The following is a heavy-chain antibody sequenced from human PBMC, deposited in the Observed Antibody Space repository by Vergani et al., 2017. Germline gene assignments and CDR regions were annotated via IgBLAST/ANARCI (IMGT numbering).Heavy chain of an antibody. CDR3: ARPRVEGDYYYGMDV. CDR1: GGSISSSSYY. J-gene: IGHJ6*02. Sequence: QLQLQESGPGLVKPSETLSLTCTVSGGSISSSSYYWGWIRQPPGKGLEWIGRIYYSGSTYYNPSLKSRVTISVDTSKNQFSLKLSSVTAADTAVYYCARPRVEGDYYYGMDVWGQGTTVTVSS. D-gene: IGHD3-10*01. CDR2: IYYSGST. V-gene: IGHV4-39*01.